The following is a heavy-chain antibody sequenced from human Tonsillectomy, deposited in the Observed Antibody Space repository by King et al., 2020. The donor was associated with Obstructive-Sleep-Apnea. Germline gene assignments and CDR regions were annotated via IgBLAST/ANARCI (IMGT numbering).Heavy chain of an antibody. Sequence: VQLVESGGGVVQPGGSLRLSCAASGFTFSTYGLHWVRQAPGKGLEWVAFIWSDGSNTHYADSVKGRFTISRDTSKKTLYLQISSLRAEDTALYYCARDGSSVIDYWGQGVLVTVSS. V-gene: IGHV3-33*01. CDR1: GFTFSTYG. J-gene: IGHJ4*02. D-gene: IGHD2-15*01. CDR3: ARDGSSVIDY. CDR2: IWSDGSNT.